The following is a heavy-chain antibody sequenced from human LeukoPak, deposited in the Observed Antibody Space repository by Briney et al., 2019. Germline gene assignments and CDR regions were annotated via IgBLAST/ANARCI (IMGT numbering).Heavy chain of an antibody. Sequence: GGSLRLSCAASGFTFSNYEMNWVRQAPGKGLEWISYISSSGSTIYYADSVKGRFTISRDNAENSLYLQMNSLRAEDTAVYYCGRDGFFWVVFPQEIYFATGGREPLVPV. CDR3: GRDGFFWVVFPQEIYFAT. CDR2: ISSSGSTI. D-gene: IGHD3-3*01. CDR1: GFTFSNYE. V-gene: IGHV3-48*03. J-gene: IGHJ4*02.